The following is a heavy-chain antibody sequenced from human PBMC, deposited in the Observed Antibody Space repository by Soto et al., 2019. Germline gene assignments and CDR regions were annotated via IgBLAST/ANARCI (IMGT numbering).Heavy chain of an antibody. CDR2: ISYDGSNK. Sequence: PGGSLRLSCAASGFTFSSYAMHWVRQAPGKGLEWVAVISYDGSNKYYADSVKGRFTISRDNSKNTLYLQMNSLRAEDTAVYYCAREHNGAADPYFDYWGQGTLVTVSS. CDR3: AREHNGAADPYFDY. D-gene: IGHD4-17*01. J-gene: IGHJ4*02. V-gene: IGHV3-30-3*01. CDR1: GFTFSSYA.